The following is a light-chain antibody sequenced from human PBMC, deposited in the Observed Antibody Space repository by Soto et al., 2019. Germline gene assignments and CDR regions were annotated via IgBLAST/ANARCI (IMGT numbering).Light chain of an antibody. CDR2: EVS. V-gene: IGLV2-8*01. CDR3: TSYAGTYSFFYV. CDR1: SSDVGAYNY. J-gene: IGLJ1*01. Sequence: QSVLNQPPSASGAPGQSVTLSCPGTSSDVGAYNYVSWYQQLPGKAPKLIIYEVSKRPSGVPDRFSGSKSGNTASLTVSGLQAEDEADYYCTSYAGTYSFFYVFGTGTKVTVL.